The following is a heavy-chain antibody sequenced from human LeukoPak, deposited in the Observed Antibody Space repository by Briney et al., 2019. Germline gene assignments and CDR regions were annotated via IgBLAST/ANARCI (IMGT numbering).Heavy chain of an antibody. V-gene: IGHV3-11*06. CDR1: GFTFSDYY. Sequence: PGGSLRLSCAASGFTFSDYYMSWIRQAPGKGLEWVSYISSTSSYTNYADSVKGRFTISRDNAKNSLHMQMNSLRAEDTAVYYCARDMRSYSSSWYVLGYDYWGQGTLVTVSS. CDR2: ISSTSSYT. J-gene: IGHJ4*02. D-gene: IGHD6-13*01. CDR3: ARDMRSYSSSWYVLGYDY.